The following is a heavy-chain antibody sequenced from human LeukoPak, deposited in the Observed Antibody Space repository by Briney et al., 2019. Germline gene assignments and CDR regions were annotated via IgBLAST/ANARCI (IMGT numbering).Heavy chain of an antibody. J-gene: IGHJ4*02. Sequence: PGGSLRLSCAASGFTFSSYGMHWVRQAPGKGLEWVPFIRYDGSNKYYADSVKGRFTISRDNSKNTLYLQMNSLRAVDTAVYYCAKGDYSSSWYPIGDAPAYYFDYWGQGTLVTVSS. CDR1: GFTFSSYG. CDR3: AKGDYSSSWYPIGDAPAYYFDY. CDR2: IRYDGSNK. D-gene: IGHD6-13*01. V-gene: IGHV3-30*02.